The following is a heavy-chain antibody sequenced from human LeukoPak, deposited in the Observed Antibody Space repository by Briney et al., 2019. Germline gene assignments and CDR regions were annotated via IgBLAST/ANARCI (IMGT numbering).Heavy chain of an antibody. J-gene: IGHJ4*02. D-gene: IGHD2-8*01. CDR1: GLSFSGYY. CDR2: INHSGST. CDR3: ARHGRRGGYYSDY. Sequence: PSETLSLTCAVYGLSFSGYYWSWIRQPPGKGLEWIGEINHSGSTNYNPSLKSRVTISVDTSKNQFSLKLSSVTAADTAVYYCARHGRRGGYYSDYWGQGTLVTVSS. V-gene: IGHV4-34*01.